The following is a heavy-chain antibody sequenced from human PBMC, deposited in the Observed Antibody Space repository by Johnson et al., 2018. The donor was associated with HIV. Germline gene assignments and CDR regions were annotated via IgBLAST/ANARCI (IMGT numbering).Heavy chain of an antibody. CDR1: GFTFSDHY. V-gene: IGHV3-11*04. J-gene: IGHJ3*02. CDR2: ISSSGSGI. CDR3: ARGGVLRYFDWLFEDAFDI. D-gene: IGHD3-9*01. Sequence: QVQLVESGGGVVQPGGSLRLSCAASGFTFSDHYMSLVRQAPGKGLEWVSFISSSGSGIYYADSVKGRFTISRDNSKNTLYLEMNTLRAEDTAVYYCARGGVLRYFDWLFEDAFDIWGQGTMVTVSS.